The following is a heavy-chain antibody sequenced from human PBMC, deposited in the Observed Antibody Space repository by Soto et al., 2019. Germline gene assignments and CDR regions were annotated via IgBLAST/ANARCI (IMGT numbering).Heavy chain of an antibody. Sequence: GESLKISCKGSGYSFTSYWIGWVRQMPGKGLEWMGIIYPGDSDTRYSPSFQGQVTISADKSISTAYLQWSSLKASDTAMYYCARRRKMTNSIAAAGYWYFDLWGRGTLVTVSS. CDR1: GYSFTSYW. V-gene: IGHV5-51*01. CDR2: IYPGDSDT. J-gene: IGHJ2*01. CDR3: ARRRKMTNSIAAAGYWYFDL. D-gene: IGHD6-13*01.